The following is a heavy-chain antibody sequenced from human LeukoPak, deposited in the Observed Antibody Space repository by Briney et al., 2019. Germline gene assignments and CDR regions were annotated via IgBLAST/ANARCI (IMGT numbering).Heavy chain of an antibody. Sequence: SQTLSLTCTVSGGSISSGSYHWSWIRQPAGKGLEWIGRIYTSGSANYNPSLKSRVTISVDTSKNQFSLKLSSVTAADTAVYYCARGLGFYCSSTSCYVGALDYWGQGTLVTVSS. V-gene: IGHV4-61*02. CDR1: GGSISSGSYH. J-gene: IGHJ4*02. D-gene: IGHD2-2*01. CDR2: IYTSGSA. CDR3: ARGLGFYCSSTSCYVGALDY.